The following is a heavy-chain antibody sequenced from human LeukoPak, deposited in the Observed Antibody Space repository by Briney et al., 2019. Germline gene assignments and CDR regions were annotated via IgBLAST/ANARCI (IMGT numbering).Heavy chain of an antibody. Sequence: GGSLRLSCAASGITFSNAWMSWVRQAPGKGLECVGRIKSKTDGGTTDYAAPVKGRFTISRDDSKNTLYLQMNSLKTEDTAVYYCTTEVPDYSPYYFDYWGQGTLVTVSS. D-gene: IGHD4-11*01. V-gene: IGHV3-15*01. CDR2: IKSKTDGGTT. CDR3: TTEVPDYSPYYFDY. J-gene: IGHJ4*02. CDR1: GITFSNAW.